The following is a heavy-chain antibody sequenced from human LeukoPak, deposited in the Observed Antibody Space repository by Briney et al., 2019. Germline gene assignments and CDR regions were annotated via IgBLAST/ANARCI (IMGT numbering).Heavy chain of an antibody. D-gene: IGHD6-13*01. V-gene: IGHV5-51*01. Sequence: NLGESLKISCKASGYSFTTYWIGWVRQMPGKGLEWMGIIYPGDSDTRYSPSFQGQVTISADKSISTAYLQWSSLKASDTAMYYCARKYSSSPVDYWGQGTPVTVSS. J-gene: IGHJ4*02. CDR3: ARKYSSSPVDY. CDR1: GYSFTTYW. CDR2: IYPGDSDT.